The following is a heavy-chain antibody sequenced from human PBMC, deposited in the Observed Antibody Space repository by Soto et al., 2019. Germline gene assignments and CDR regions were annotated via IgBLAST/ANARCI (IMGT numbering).Heavy chain of an antibody. CDR1: GYTFTSYG. Sequence: QVQLVQSGAEVKKPGASVKVSCKASGYTFTSYGISWVRQAPGQGLEWMGWISAYNGNTNYAQKLQGRVTMTPDTSTNTAYMELRNLRSDVTAVYYCARVIAAAADFDYWGQGTLVTVSS. J-gene: IGHJ4*02. V-gene: IGHV1-18*01. CDR3: ARVIAAAADFDY. D-gene: IGHD6-13*01. CDR2: ISAYNGNT.